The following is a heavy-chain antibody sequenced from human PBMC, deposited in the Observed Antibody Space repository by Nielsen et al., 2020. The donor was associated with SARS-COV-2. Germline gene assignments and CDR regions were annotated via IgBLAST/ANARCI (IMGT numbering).Heavy chain of an antibody. CDR1: GASISSYY. CDR3: ALPRGAQVGGNWFDP. Sequence: SETLSLTCTVSGASISSYYWTWIRQPPGKGLEWIGYIYNSGSTNYNPSLKSRVTVSVDISKNQFSLRLSSVTAADTAVYYCALPRGAQVGGNWFDPWGQGTLVIVSS. V-gene: IGHV4-59*08. D-gene: IGHD2-15*01. CDR2: IYNSGST. J-gene: IGHJ5*02.